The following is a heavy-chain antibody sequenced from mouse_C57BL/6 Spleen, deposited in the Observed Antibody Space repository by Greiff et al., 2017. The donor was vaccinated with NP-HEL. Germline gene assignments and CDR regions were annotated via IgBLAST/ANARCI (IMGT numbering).Heavy chain of an antibody. CDR2: IFPGSGST. CDR1: GYTFTDYY. CDR3: AREDSSGYGFAY. J-gene: IGHJ3*01. V-gene: IGHV1-75*01. Sequence: VQGVESGPELVKPGASVKISCKASGYTFTDYYINWVKQRPGQGLEWIGWIFPGSGSTYYNEKFKGKATLTVDKSSSTAYMLLSSLTSEDSAVYFCAREDSSGYGFAYWGQGTLVTVSA. D-gene: IGHD3-2*02.